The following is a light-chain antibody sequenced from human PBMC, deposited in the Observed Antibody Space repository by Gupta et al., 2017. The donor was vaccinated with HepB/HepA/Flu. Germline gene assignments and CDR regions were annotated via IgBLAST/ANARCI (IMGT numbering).Light chain of an antibody. CDR3: SSYSSINTLV. CDR2: DVS. CDR1: SSDIGSYNY. J-gene: IGLJ2*01. V-gene: IGLV2-14*03. Sequence: QSALLQPASVSESPGQSITISCTGTSSDIGSYNYVSWYQQFPGKAPKLMIYDVSNRPSGISNRFFGSKSGNTASLTISGLQAEDEADYYCSSYSSINTLVFGGGTKLTVL.